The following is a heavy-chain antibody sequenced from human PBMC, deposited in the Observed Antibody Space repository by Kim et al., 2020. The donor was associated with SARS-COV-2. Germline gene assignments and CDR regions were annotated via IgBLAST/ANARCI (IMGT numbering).Heavy chain of an antibody. J-gene: IGHJ6*02. CDR1: GGTFSSYA. D-gene: IGHD5-12*01. CDR3: ARDHGYNSDYYYGMDV. V-gene: IGHV1-69*13. Sequence: SVKVSCKASGGTFSSYAISWVRQAPGQGLEWMGGIIPIFGTANYAQKFQGRVTITADESTSTAYMELSSLRSEDTAVYYCARDHGYNSDYYYGMDVWGQGTTVTVSS. CDR2: IIPIFGTA.